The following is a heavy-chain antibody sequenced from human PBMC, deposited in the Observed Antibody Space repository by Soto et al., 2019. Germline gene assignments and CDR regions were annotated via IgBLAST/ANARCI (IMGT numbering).Heavy chain of an antibody. Sequence: GGSLRLSCAASGFTFNNFDMHWVRQVTGKHLEWVSGIGIAGGTYYPGSVEGRFTISRENAKNSVYLEMNSLSAEDTALYYCARESEDLTSNFDYWGQGNLVTVSS. J-gene: IGHJ4*02. CDR3: ARESEDLTSNFDY. CDR2: IGIAGGT. V-gene: IGHV3-13*01. CDR1: GFTFNNFD.